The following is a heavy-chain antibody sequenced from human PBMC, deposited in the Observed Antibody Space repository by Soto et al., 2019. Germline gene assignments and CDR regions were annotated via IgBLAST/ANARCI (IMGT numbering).Heavy chain of an antibody. D-gene: IGHD3-22*01. Sequence: QVQLQESGPGLVKPSQTLSLTCTVSGGSISSGGYYWSWIRQHPGKGLEWIGYIYYSGSTYYNPSLKSRVTISVDTSKNQFYLRLSSVTAADTAVYYCARGEYDSSGYSPLPFDYWGQGTLVTVSS. J-gene: IGHJ4*02. CDR1: GGSISSGGYY. CDR2: IYYSGST. CDR3: ARGEYDSSGYSPLPFDY. V-gene: IGHV4-31*03.